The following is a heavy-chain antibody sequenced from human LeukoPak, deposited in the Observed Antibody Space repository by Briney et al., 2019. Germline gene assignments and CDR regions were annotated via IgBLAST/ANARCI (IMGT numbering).Heavy chain of an antibody. J-gene: IGHJ4*02. Sequence: GGSLRLSCAASGFTFSSYGMHWVRQAPGKGLEWVAVIWYDGSNKYYADSVKGRFTISRDNAKNSLYLQMNSLRAEDTAVYYCAREKGSGWYYFDYWGQGTLVTVSS. D-gene: IGHD6-19*01. CDR2: IWYDGSNK. V-gene: IGHV3-33*01. CDR1: GFTFSSYG. CDR3: AREKGSGWYYFDY.